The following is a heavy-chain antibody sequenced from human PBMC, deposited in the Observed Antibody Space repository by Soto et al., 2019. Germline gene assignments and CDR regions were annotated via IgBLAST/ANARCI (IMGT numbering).Heavy chain of an antibody. V-gene: IGHV4-39*07. Sequence: SETLSLTCSVSGYSISSNSYYWRLIRQPPGKGLEWIGEINHSGSTNYNPSLKSRVTISVDTSKNQFSLKLSSVTAADTAVYYCARGWSGWRVWLDYWGQGTLVTVSS. J-gene: IGHJ4*02. CDR2: INHSGST. CDR3: ARGWSGWRVWLDY. D-gene: IGHD6-19*01. CDR1: GYSISSNSYY.